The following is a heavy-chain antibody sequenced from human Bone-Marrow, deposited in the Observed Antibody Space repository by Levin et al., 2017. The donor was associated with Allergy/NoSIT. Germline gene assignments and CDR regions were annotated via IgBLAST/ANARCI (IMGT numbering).Heavy chain of an antibody. Sequence: SETLSLTCAVYGGSFSGYYWSWIRQPPGKGLEWIGEINHSGSTNYNPSLKSRVTISVDTSKNQFSLKLSSVTAADTAVYYCARGLPYYDFWSGYYTGPYYFDYWGQGTLVTVSS. CDR2: INHSGST. J-gene: IGHJ4*02. D-gene: IGHD3-3*01. CDR3: ARGLPYYDFWSGYYTGPYYFDY. CDR1: GGSFSGYY. V-gene: IGHV4-34*01.